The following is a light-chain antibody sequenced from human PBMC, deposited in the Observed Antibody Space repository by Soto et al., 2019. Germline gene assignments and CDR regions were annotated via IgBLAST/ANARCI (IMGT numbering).Light chain of an antibody. Sequence: SYELTQPPSVSVAPGQTARITCGGNNIGSESVHWYQQKPGQAPVVVVYDDSDRPSGIPERFSGSNSGNTATLTISRVEAGDEADYYCQVWDSRSEHVVFGGGTKVTVL. CDR3: QVWDSRSEHVV. J-gene: IGLJ2*01. CDR2: DDS. V-gene: IGLV3-21*02. CDR1: NIGSES.